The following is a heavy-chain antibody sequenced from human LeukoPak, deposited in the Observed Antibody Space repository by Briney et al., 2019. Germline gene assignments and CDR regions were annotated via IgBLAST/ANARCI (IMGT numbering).Heavy chain of an antibody. CDR1: GFSFSDYN. CDR3: ARVNLYNWNAGDLSWFDP. J-gene: IGHJ5*02. D-gene: IGHD1-1*01. CDR2: ISYNGINE. V-gene: IGHV3-30*03. Sequence: PGGSLRLSCAASGFSFSDYNMHWVRQAPGKGLEWMAVISYNGINEYYADSVKGRFTISRDNSKNTLYLQMNSLRAEDTAVYYCARVNLYNWNAGDLSWFDPWGQGTLVTVSS.